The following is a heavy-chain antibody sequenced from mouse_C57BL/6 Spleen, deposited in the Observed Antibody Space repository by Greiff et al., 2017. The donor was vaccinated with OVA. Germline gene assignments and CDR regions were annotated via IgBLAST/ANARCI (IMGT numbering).Heavy chain of an antibody. J-gene: IGHJ2*01. CDR3: ARGTGYYFDY. V-gene: IGHV5-4*03. D-gene: IGHD3-3*01. Sequence: EVKVEESGGGLVKPGGSLKLSCAASGFTFSSYAMSWVRQTPEKRLEWVATISDGGSYTYYPDNVKGRFTISRDNAKNNLYLQMSHLKSEDTAMYYCARGTGYYFDYWGQGTTLTVSS. CDR1: GFTFSSYA. CDR2: ISDGGSYT.